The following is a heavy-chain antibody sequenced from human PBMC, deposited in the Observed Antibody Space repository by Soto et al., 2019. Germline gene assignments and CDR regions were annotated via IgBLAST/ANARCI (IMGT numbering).Heavy chain of an antibody. J-gene: IGHJ4*02. Sequence: GGPLRLSCAASGFTFSNAWMNWVGQGPGKGLEWVPVISGSGGSTYYADSVKGRFTISRDNSKNKLYLQMNSLRAEDTAVYYCASRTTGWYFDYWGQGTLVTVSS. CDR1: GFTFSNAW. V-gene: IGHV3-23*01. CDR2: ISGSGGST. D-gene: IGHD6-19*01. CDR3: ASRTTGWYFDY.